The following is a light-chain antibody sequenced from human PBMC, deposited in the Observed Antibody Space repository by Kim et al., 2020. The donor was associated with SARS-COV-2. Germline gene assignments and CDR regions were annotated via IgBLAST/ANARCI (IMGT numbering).Light chain of an antibody. J-gene: IGKJ1*01. V-gene: IGKV3-20*01. CDR2: GAS. CDR1: QSVSSSY. Sequence: EIVLTQSPGTLSLSPEERATLSCRASQSVSSSYLGWYQQKPGQAPRLLLYGASSRATGTPDRFSGSGSGTDFTLTISRLEPEDFAVYYCQQYGSIPRTFGEGTKVDIK. CDR3: QQYGSIPRT.